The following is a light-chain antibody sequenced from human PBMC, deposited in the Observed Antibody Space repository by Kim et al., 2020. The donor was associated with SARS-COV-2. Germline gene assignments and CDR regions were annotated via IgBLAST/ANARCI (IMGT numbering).Light chain of an antibody. CDR2: GAS. CDR1: RTIETF. Sequence: IQMTQSPSSLSASLGDRLNISCRASRTIETFVNWFQQEPGRGPKLLIYGASTVQSGVPSRFSGSGSGTHFTLTITDLRPEDLGTYYCQQSYSTPPTFGGGTKVDIK. J-gene: IGKJ4*01. V-gene: IGKV1-39*01. CDR3: QQSYSTPPT.